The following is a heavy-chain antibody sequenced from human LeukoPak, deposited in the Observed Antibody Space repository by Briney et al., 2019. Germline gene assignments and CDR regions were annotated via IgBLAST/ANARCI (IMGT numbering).Heavy chain of an antibody. J-gene: IGHJ6*02. CDR1: GFTLSNYA. CDR3: ARVLSGSGMDV. Sequence: GGSLRLSCVASGFTLSNYAMHWVRQAPGKGLEWVAVISKEDTDKFYADSVKGRFTLSRDKSKNTLYLQMNSLRAEDTAVYYCARVLSGSGMDVWGQGTTVTVSS. CDR2: ISKEDTDK. D-gene: IGHD3-10*01. V-gene: IGHV3-30*04.